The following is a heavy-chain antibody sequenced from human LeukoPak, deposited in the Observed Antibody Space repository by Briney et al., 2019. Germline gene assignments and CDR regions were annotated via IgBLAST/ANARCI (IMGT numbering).Heavy chain of an antibody. D-gene: IGHD1-26*01. V-gene: IGHV3-11*04. CDR2: ISASGGTI. CDR1: GFTFRNYY. CDR3: ARDPSWEILSYFDY. J-gene: IGHJ4*02. Sequence: GGSLRLSCAASGFTFRNYYMTWIRQAPGKGLEWVSYISASGGTIYYGDSVRGRFTISRDNAKNSLYLDMNTLKAEDTAVYYCARDPSWEILSYFDYWGQGTLVTVSS.